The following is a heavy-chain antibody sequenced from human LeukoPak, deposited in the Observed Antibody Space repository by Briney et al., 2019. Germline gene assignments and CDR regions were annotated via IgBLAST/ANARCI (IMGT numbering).Heavy chain of an antibody. CDR2: ISYHARDQ. V-gene: IGHV3-30*04. J-gene: IGHJ4*02. D-gene: IGHD2-8*02. CDR3: AAQPCSGGVCYLDY. Sequence: GGSLRLSCAASGFTFSNYAMHWVRQAPGKGLEWVTVISYHARDQFYADSVKGRFTVSRDNSKNTLYLQMNSLRAEDSAVYYCAAQPCSGGVCYLDYWGQGTLVTVSS. CDR1: GFTFSNYA.